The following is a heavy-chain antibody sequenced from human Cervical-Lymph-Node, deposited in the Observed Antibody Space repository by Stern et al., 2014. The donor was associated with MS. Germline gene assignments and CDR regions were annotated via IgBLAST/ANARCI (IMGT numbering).Heavy chain of an antibody. CDR3: AIAVAARHYYYYGMDV. D-gene: IGHD6-19*01. J-gene: IGHJ6*02. CDR2: SLPIFGTA. V-gene: IGHV1-69*01. CDR1: GGTFSSYA. Sequence: QVQLVQSGAEVKKPGSSVKVSCKASGGTFSSYAISWVRQPHGQGLEGMGGSLPIFGTANYAQKFQGRVTITADESTSTAYMELSSLRSEDTAVYYCAIAVAARHYYYYGMDVWGQGTTVTVSS.